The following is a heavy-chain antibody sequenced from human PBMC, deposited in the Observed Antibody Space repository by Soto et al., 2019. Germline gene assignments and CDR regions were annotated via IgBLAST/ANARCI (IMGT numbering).Heavy chain of an antibody. D-gene: IGHD1-26*01. CDR3: ARSLQWELSEFGN. J-gene: IGHJ4*02. CDR2: IYRSGTT. V-gene: IGHV4-31*03. Sequence: SETLSLTCSVSGDSLSSGGYYFNWIRQHPEKGLEWIGYIYRSGTTSYNPSLKSRVSMSVDTSKNQFSLRLTSVTAADTAVYYCARSLQWELSEFGNWGPGTLLTVSS. CDR1: GDSLSSGGYY.